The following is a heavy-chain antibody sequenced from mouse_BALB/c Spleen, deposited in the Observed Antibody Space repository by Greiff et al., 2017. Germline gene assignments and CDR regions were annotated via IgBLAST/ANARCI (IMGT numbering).Heavy chain of an antibody. V-gene: IGHV1S81*02. CDR1: GYTFTSYW. CDR2: INPSNGRT. Sequence: QVQLQQPGAELVKPGASVKLSCKASGYTFTSYWMHWVKQRPGQGLEWIGEINPSNGRTNYNEKFKSKATLTVDKSSSTAYMQLSSLTSEDSAVYYCARRIRGNYPFDYWGQGTTLTVSS. CDR3: ARRIRGNYPFDY. D-gene: IGHD2-1*01. J-gene: IGHJ2*01.